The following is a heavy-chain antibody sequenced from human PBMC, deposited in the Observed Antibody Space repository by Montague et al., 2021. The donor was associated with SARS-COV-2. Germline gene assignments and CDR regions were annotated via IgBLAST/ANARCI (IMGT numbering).Heavy chain of an antibody. CDR2: IHHGGST. J-gene: IGHJ6*03. Sequence: SETLSLTCAVHGTSFSGYYWNWTRQPPGKGLEWIGEIHHGGSTNYNPSLKSRVTISADTSKNQFSLKLTSVAAADTAVYYCARLGDGVVPSPILGVGPYYSYYYMDVWGKGTTVTVSS. CDR3: ARLGDGVVPSPILGVGPYYSYYYMDV. D-gene: IGHD3-10*01. CDR1: GTSFSGYY. V-gene: IGHV4-34*01.